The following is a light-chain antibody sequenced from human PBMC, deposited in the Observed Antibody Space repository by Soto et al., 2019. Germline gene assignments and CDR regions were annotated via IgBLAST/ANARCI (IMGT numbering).Light chain of an antibody. V-gene: IGLV2-14*01. CDR1: SSDVGGYNY. CDR3: SSYPSSSSPV. CDR2: DVS. Sequence: QSALTQPASVSGSPGQSITISCTGTSSDVGGYNYVSWYQQHPGKAPKLMIYDVSNRPSGVSTRFSGSKSGNTASLTISGLQAEDEADYYCSSYPSSSSPVFGGGTKLTVL. J-gene: IGLJ2*01.